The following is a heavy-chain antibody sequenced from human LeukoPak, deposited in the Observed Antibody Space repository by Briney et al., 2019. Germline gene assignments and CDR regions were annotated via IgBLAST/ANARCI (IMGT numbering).Heavy chain of an antibody. V-gene: IGHV3-23*01. CDR1: GFTFNSYA. J-gene: IGHJ4*02. CDR2: ISGGGGST. CDR3: AKDRAGASYYFDY. D-gene: IGHD6-19*01. Sequence: PGGSLRLSCAASGFTFNSYAMSWVRQAPGKGLEWVSAISGGGGSTYYADSVKGRFTISRDNSKNTLYLRMNSLRAEDTAVYYCAKDRAGASYYFDYWGQGTLVTVSS.